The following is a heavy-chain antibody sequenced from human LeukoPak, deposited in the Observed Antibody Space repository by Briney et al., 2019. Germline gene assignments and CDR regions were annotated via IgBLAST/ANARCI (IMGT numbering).Heavy chain of an antibody. CDR2: IYYSGST. CDR1: GGSISSYY. V-gene: IGHV4-59*01. CDR3: ARGVPFFDH. Sequence: PSETLSLTCTVSGGSISSYYWNWIRQPPGKGLECIGYIYYSGSTNYNPSLKSRVSISVDTSKNQFSLKLSSVTAADTAVYYCARGVPFFDHWGQGTLVTVSS. J-gene: IGHJ4*02.